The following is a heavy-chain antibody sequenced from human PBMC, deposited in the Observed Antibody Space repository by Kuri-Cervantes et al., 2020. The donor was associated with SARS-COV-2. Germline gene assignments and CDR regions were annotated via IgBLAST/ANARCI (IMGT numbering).Heavy chain of an antibody. V-gene: IGHV4-39*01. CDR3: ARQMMSSITIFGVVITRNWFDP. D-gene: IGHD3-3*01. Sequence: SETLSLTCTVSGGSISSSSYYWGWIRQPPGKGLEWIGSIYYSGSTYYNPSLKGRVTISVDTSKNQFSLKLSSVTAADTAVYYCARQMMSSITIFGVVITRNWFDPWGHGTLVTVSS. CDR1: GGSISSSSYY. CDR2: IYYSGST. J-gene: IGHJ5*02.